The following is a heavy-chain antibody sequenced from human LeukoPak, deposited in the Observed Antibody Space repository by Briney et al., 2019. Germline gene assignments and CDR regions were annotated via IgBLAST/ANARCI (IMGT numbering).Heavy chain of an antibody. CDR2: IYHSGST. V-gene: IGHV4-30-2*01. Sequence: SQTLSLTCTVSGGSLSSSGYYWSWIRQPPGKGLEWIGYIYHSGSTYYRPSLKSRVTMSVDKTKNQFSLKLSSVTAADTAVYYCARLGSSGYRPYYYYGMDVWGQGTTVTVSS. CDR1: GGSLSSSGYY. J-gene: IGHJ6*02. D-gene: IGHD3-22*01. CDR3: ARLGSSGYRPYYYYGMDV.